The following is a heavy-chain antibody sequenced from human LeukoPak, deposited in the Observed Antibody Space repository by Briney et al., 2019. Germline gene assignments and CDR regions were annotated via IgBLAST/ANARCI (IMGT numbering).Heavy chain of an antibody. CDR2: INGDGRNI. Sequence: GGSLRLSCVASGFTFSSYWMHWVRQDPRKGLVWVSRINGDGRNINYADSVRGRFTISRDNAKNSLYLQMNSLRAEDTAVYYCASRYSSGWDFDYWGQGTLVTVSS. V-gene: IGHV3-74*01. D-gene: IGHD6-19*01. CDR3: ASRYSSGWDFDY. CDR1: GFTFSSYW. J-gene: IGHJ4*02.